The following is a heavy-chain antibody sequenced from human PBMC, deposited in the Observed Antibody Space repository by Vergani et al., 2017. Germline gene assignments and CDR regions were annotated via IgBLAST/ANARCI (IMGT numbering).Heavy chain of an antibody. D-gene: IGHD3-22*01. CDR1: GYTFTGYY. CDR2: INPNSGGT. J-gene: IGHJ4*02. Sequence: QVQLVQSGAEVKKPGASVKVSCKASGYTFTGYYMHWVRQAPGQGLEWMGWINPNSGGTNYAQKFQGWVTMTRDTSISTAYMELSRLRSDDTAVYYCAKHYYDSSGYLCYFDYWGQGTLVTVSS. CDR3: AKHYYDSSGYLCYFDY. V-gene: IGHV1-2*04.